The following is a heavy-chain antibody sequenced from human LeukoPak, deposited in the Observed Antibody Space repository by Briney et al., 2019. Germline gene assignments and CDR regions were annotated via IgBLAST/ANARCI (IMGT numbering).Heavy chain of an antibody. CDR2: MNPNSGNT. D-gene: IGHD3-3*01. V-gene: IGHV1-8*01. Sequence: GASVKVSCKASGYTFTSYDINWVRQATGQGLEWMGWMNPNSGNTGYAQKLQGRVTMTTDTSTSTAYMELRSLRSDDTAVYYCARDSGFLEWLWRSGYDLPTLGYYYYYMDVWGKGTTVTVSS. J-gene: IGHJ6*03. CDR3: ARDSGFLEWLWRSGYDLPTLGYYYYYMDV. CDR1: GYTFTSYD.